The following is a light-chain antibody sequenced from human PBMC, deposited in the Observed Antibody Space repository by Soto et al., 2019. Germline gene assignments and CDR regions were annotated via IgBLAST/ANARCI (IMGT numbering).Light chain of an antibody. CDR2: DAS. CDR1: QSVDTY. Sequence: EIVLTQSPATLSLSPGERATLSCRASQSVDTYLAWYQQKPGQAPRLLIYDASNRATGIPARFSGSGSGTAFHPNIRRLEPEDFAVYYCQQGSNWAPAIPFGQGTRLEIK. V-gene: IGKV3-11*01. CDR3: QQGSNWAPAIP. J-gene: IGKJ5*01.